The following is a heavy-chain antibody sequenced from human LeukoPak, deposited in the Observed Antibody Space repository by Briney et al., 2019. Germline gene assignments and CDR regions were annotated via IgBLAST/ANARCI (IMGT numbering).Heavy chain of an antibody. D-gene: IGHD5-18*01. CDR3: ANGKDVVDTAKDY. V-gene: IGHV3-23*01. CDR2: ISGSGGST. CDR1: GFTFSSYA. J-gene: IGHJ4*02. Sequence: PGGSLRLSCAASGFTFSSYAMSWVRQAPGKGLEWVSAISGSGGSTYYADSVKGRFTISRDNSKNTLYLQMNSLRAEDTAVYYCANGKDVVDTAKDYWGQGTLVTVSS.